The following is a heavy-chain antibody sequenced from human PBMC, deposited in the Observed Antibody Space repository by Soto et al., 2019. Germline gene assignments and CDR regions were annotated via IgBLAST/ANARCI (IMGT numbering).Heavy chain of an antibody. V-gene: IGHV4-31*03. Sequence: SETLSLTCTVSGVSISSGGYYWGWIRQHPGKGLEWIGNIYHSGRTYYNPSLKSRVIMSVDTSKNHFSLNLNSVTASDTATYYCARDGRYSSYCCASDVWGQGTKVTVSS. J-gene: IGHJ3*01. CDR1: GVSISSGGYY. D-gene: IGHD6-6*01. CDR2: IYHSGRT. CDR3: ARDGRYSSYCCASDV.